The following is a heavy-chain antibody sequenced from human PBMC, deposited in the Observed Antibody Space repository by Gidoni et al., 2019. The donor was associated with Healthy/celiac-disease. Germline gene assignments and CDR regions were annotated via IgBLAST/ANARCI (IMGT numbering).Heavy chain of an antibody. V-gene: IGHV1-69*01. D-gene: IGHD3-22*01. CDR3: ARGSITDSSGYRLLRLSYYYYGMDV. J-gene: IGHJ6*02. CDR2: IIPIFGTA. CDR1: VGTFSSYA. Sequence: QVQLVQSGAEVKTPGSSVKVSCKASVGTFSSYAISWVRQAPGQGLEWMGGIIPIFGTANYAQKFQGRVTITADESTSTAYMELSSLRSEDTAVYYCARGSITDSSGYRLLRLSYYYYGMDVWGQGTTVTVSS.